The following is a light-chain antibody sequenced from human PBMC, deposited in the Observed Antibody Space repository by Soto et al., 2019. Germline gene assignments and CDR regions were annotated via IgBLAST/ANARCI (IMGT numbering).Light chain of an antibody. CDR2: DVS. V-gene: IGLV2-14*03. CDR3: ISYTSTSTSV. J-gene: IGLJ1*01. CDR1: SSDVGTYNY. Sequence: QSVLTQPASVSGSPGQSITISCTGTSSDVGTYNYVSWYQQHPGKPPKLMIYDVSDRPSGVSSRFSGSKSGNTASLTISGLQAEDEADYYCISYTSTSTSVFGSGTRVTVL.